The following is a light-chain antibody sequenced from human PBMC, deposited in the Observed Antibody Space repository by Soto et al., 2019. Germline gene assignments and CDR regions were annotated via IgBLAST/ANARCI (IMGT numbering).Light chain of an antibody. J-gene: IGKJ2*01. V-gene: IGKV3-11*01. CDR1: QSVSSY. Sequence: EIVLTQSPATLSLSPGERATLSCRASQSVSSYLAWYQQKPGQAPMLLIYDASNRAIGIPARFSGVGSGTVFHLTISRLAPEVFAVYCRHQCIYWYTFRQGTKLEIK. CDR3: HQCIYWYT. CDR2: DAS.